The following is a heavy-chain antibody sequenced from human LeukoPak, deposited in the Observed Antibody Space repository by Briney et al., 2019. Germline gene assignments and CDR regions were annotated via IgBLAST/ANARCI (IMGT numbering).Heavy chain of an antibody. Sequence: GGSLRLSCAASGFTFSSYAMHWVRQAPGKGLEWVAVISYDGSNKYYADSVKGRFTTSRDNSKNTLYLQMNSLRAEDTAVYYCARDWVSAYYDSSGYSRVLDYWGQGTLVTVSS. J-gene: IGHJ4*02. CDR3: ARDWVSAYYDSSGYSRVLDY. CDR1: GFTFSSYA. D-gene: IGHD3-22*01. CDR2: ISYDGSNK. V-gene: IGHV3-30*04.